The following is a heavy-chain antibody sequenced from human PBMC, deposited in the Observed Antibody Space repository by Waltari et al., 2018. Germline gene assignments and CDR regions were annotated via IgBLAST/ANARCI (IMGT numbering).Heavy chain of an antibody. V-gene: IGHV3-74*01. CDR2: IKGDGSTS. CDR1: GFTYSTHW. J-gene: IGHJ6*02. CDR3: ARLAPKTYRSPVPGRDYYYGLDV. Sequence: EEQLVESGGGLVQPGDSLRLSCAASGFTYSTHWMHWVRKAPGKGLVWVSRIKGDGSTSNYADSVKGRFTISRDNTKKTLYLQMKRLRVEDTAVYYCARLAPKTYRSPVPGRDYYYGLDVWGQGTTVTVSS. D-gene: IGHD6-13*01.